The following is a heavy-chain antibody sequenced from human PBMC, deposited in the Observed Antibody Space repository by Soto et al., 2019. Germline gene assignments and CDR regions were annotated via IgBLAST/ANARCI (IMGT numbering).Heavy chain of an antibody. D-gene: IGHD5-18*01. J-gene: IGHJ4*02. CDR2: IIPIFGTA. CDR1: GGTFSSYA. V-gene: IGHV1-69*13. CDR3: ASTPPPGYSYGRRPFDY. Sequence: GASVKVSCKASGGTFSSYAISWVRQAPGQGLEWMGGIIPIFGTANYAQKFQGRVTITADESTSTAYMELSSLRSEDTAVYYCASTPPPGYSYGRRPFDYWGQGTLVTVSS.